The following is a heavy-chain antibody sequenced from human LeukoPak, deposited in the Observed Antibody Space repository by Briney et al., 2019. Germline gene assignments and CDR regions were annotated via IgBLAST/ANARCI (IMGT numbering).Heavy chain of an antibody. CDR2: INHSGST. J-gene: IGHJ4*02. Sequence: SETLSLPCAVYGGSFSGYYWSWLRHPPGKGLEWLGEINHSGSTNYVKSRMSRVTISVDTSKNQFSLKLSSVTAADTAVYYGARGSLRRPVDYWGQGTLVTVSS. D-gene: IGHD5/OR15-5a*01. CDR1: GGSFSGYY. CDR3: ARGSLRRPVDY. V-gene: IGHV4-34*01.